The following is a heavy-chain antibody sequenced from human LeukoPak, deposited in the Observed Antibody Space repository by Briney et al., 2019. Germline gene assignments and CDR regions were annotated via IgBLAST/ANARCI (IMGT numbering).Heavy chain of an antibody. V-gene: IGHV3-23*01. CDR3: AKGVQWLVRGGYFGY. CDR1: GFAFSSYA. J-gene: IGHJ4*02. Sequence: GGSLRLSCAASGFAFSSYAMSWVRQAPGKGLEWVSAISGSGGSTYYADSVKGRFTISRDNSKNTLYLQMNSLRAEDTAAYYCAKGVQWLVRGGYFGYWGQGTLVTVSS. CDR2: ISGSGGST. D-gene: IGHD6-19*01.